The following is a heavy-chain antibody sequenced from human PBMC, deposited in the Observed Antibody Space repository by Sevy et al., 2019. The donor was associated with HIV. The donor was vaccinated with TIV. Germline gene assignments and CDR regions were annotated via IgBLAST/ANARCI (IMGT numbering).Heavy chain of an antibody. CDR2: INHSGST. CDR3: ARGQEGGSGRKRDLADWFDP. Sequence: SETLFLTCAVYGGSFSGYYWSWIRQPPGKGLEWIGEINHSGSTNYNPSLKSRVTISVDTSKNQFSLKLSSVTAADTAVYYCARGQEGGSGRKRDLADWFDPWGQGTLVTVSS. D-gene: IGHD3-10*01. J-gene: IGHJ5*02. CDR1: GGSFSGYY. V-gene: IGHV4-34*01.